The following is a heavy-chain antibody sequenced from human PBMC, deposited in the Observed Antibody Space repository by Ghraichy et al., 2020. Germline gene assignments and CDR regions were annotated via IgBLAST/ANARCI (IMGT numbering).Heavy chain of an antibody. CDR2: IYTSGST. D-gene: IGHD4-17*01. J-gene: IGHJ3*02. CDR1: GGSISSYY. Sequence: SETLSLTCTVSGGSISSYYWSWIRQPAGKGLEWIGRIYTSGSTNYNPSLKSRVTMSVDTSKNQFSLKLSSVTAADTAVYYCARDPTYSFYGDYAFGAFDIWGQGTMVTVSS. V-gene: IGHV4-4*07. CDR3: ARDPTYSFYGDYAFGAFDI.